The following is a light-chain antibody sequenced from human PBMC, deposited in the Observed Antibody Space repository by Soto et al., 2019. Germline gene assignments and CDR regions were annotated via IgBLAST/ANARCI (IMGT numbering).Light chain of an antibody. J-gene: IGLJ3*02. Sequence: QSALTQPPSVSGSPGQSITISCTGTSIDVGGYNYVSWYQQHPGKAPKLMIYEVTYRPSGVSNRFSGSKSGNTASLTISGLQAEDEADYYCSSYTSSTTLVVFGGGTKLTVL. V-gene: IGLV2-14*01. CDR1: SIDVGGYNY. CDR3: SSYTSSTTLVV. CDR2: EVT.